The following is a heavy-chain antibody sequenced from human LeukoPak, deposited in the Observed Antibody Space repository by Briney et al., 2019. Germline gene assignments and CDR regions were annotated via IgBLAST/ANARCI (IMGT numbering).Heavy chain of an antibody. CDR1: GFTFSSYG. J-gene: IGHJ4*02. CDR3: AKNRLQFFDY. Sequence: GRSLRLSCAASGFTFSSYGMHWVRQAPGKGLEWVAVISYDGSNKYYADSVKGRFTISRDNSKNTLYLQMNSLRAEDTALYYCAKNRLQFFDYWGQGTLVTVSS. D-gene: IGHD5-24*01. V-gene: IGHV3-30*18. CDR2: ISYDGSNK.